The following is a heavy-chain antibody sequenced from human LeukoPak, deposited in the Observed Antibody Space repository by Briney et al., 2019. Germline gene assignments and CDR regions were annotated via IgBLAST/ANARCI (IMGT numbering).Heavy chain of an antibody. CDR1: GFTFSSYG. V-gene: IGHV3-33*01. D-gene: IGHD2-15*01. Sequence: GGSLRLSCAASGFTFSSYGMHWVRQAPGKGPEWVAVIWYDGSNKYYADSVKGRFTISRDNSKNTLYLQMNSLRAEDTAVYYCARSIGATHFDYWGQGTLVTVSS. J-gene: IGHJ4*02. CDR2: IWYDGSNK. CDR3: ARSIGATHFDY.